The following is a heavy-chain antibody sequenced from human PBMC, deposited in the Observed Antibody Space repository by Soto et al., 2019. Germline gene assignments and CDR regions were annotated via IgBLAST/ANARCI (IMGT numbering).Heavy chain of an antibody. D-gene: IGHD6-13*01. Sequence: GASVKVSCKASGYTFTTYYMHWVLQAPGQGLEWMGVINPSGRSTTYAQKFQGRVTVTRDTSTSTVYMELSSMRSEDMAVYYCARTDSSYDMGVWGQGTTVTVSS. J-gene: IGHJ6*02. CDR2: INPSGRST. CDR3: ARTDSSYDMGV. CDR1: GYTFTTYY. V-gene: IGHV1-46*01.